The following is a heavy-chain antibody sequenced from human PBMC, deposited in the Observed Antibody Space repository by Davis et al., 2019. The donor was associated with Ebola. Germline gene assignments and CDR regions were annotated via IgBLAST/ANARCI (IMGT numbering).Heavy chain of an antibody. CDR1: GFPFSNYT. J-gene: IGHJ4*02. CDR2: ITTNGCST. CDR3: ARETPNSSRSEW. V-gene: IGHV3-48*01. D-gene: IGHD2-2*01. Sequence: PGGSLRLSCPASGFPFSNYTMTWVRQAPGKGLEWVSSITTNGCSTYYADSVKGRFIISRDNSKNSLFLQMHSLRGDDTAVYFCARETPNSSRSEWWGQGTMVNVSS.